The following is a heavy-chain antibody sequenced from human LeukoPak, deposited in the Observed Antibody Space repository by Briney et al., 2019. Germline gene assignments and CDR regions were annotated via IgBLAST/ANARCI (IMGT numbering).Heavy chain of an antibody. Sequence: SETLSLTCAVYGGSFSGYYWGWTRQPPGKGLEWIGSIYYSGSTYYSPPLKSRLTISLDTSRNQFSLRLNSVTAADTAVYYCAKSNGYGLVDIWGQGTMVTVSS. CDR3: AKSNGYGLVDI. CDR2: IYYSGST. J-gene: IGHJ3*02. V-gene: IGHV4-34*01. CDR1: GGSFSGYY. D-gene: IGHD3-10*01.